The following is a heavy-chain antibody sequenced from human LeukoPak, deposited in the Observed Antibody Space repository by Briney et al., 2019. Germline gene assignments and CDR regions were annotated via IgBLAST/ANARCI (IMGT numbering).Heavy chain of an antibody. Sequence: PSETLSLTCTVSGGSISNSYWSWMGQPPGRGLEWIGYIYYSGSTDYNPSLKSRATISLDTSKNQFSLKLSSVTAGDTAIYYCVRDVGSWWFVPWGQGTLVTVSS. CDR3: VRDVGSWWFVP. CDR2: IYYSGST. J-gene: IGHJ5*02. V-gene: IGHV4-59*01. CDR1: GGSISNSY. D-gene: IGHD6-6*01.